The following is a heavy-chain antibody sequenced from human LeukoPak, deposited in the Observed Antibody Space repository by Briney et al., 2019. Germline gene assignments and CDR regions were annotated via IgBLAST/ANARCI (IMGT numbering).Heavy chain of an antibody. J-gene: IGHJ4*02. Sequence: SETLSLTCTVSGGSISNKYWSWIRQPPGKGLEWIGYIYYSGSTNYNPSLKSRVTISVDTSKNQFSLKLSSVTAADTAVYYCAREVLRSGWYGGAFDYWGQGTLVTVST. CDR3: AREVLRSGWYGGAFDY. D-gene: IGHD6-19*01. V-gene: IGHV4-59*01. CDR2: IYYSGST. CDR1: GGSISNKY.